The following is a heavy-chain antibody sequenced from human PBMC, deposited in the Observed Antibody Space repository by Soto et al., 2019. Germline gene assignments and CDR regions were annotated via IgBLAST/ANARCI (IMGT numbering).Heavy chain of an antibody. CDR2: ISGSGGTT. J-gene: IGHJ4*02. Sequence: HPGGSLRLSCAASGFTFSSYTINCVRQAPGKGLEWVSAISGSGGTTYHADSVKGRFTISRDNSKNTLYLQMTSLRAEDTAVYYCAKSSSGYYHYYFDYWGQGTLVTVSS. D-gene: IGHD3-22*01. CDR3: AKSSSGYYHYYFDY. CDR1: GFTFSSYT. V-gene: IGHV3-23*01.